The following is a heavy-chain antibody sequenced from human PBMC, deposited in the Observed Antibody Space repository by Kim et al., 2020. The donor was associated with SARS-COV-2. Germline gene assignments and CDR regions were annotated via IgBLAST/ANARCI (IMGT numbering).Heavy chain of an antibody. Sequence: ADSVKGRFTISRDNSKSTVYLQMNSLRDEDTAVYYCAKGLGTSCYSAIDIWGQGTVVTVSS. J-gene: IGHJ3*02. V-gene: IGHV3-23*01. D-gene: IGHD2-2*01. CDR3: AKGLGTSCYSAIDI.